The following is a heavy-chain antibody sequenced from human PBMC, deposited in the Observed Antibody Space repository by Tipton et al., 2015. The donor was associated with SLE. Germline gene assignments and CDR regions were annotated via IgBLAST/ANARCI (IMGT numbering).Heavy chain of an antibody. CDR3: ALDYDILTGRGNFDY. Sequence: TLSLTCGVYGGSFSGYYWTWIRQPPGKGLEWIGEINHSGSTNYNPSLKSRVTISVDTSKNQFSLKLSSVTAADTAVYYCALDYDILTGRGNFDYWGQGTLVTVSS. CDR2: INHSGST. CDR1: GGSFSGYY. V-gene: IGHV4-34*01. D-gene: IGHD3-9*01. J-gene: IGHJ4*02.